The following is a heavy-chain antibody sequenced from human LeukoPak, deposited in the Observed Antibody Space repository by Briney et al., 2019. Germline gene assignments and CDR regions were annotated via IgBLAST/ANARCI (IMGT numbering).Heavy chain of an antibody. CDR1: GGSFSGYY. Sequence: PSETLSLTCAVYGGSFSGYYWSWIRQPPGKGLEWIGEINHSGSTNYNPSLKSRVTISVDTSKNQFSLKLSSVTAADTAVYYCARVVSSGWNNWSDPWGQGTLVTVSS. V-gene: IGHV4-34*01. J-gene: IGHJ5*02. CDR2: INHSGST. D-gene: IGHD6-19*01. CDR3: ARVVSSGWNNWSDP.